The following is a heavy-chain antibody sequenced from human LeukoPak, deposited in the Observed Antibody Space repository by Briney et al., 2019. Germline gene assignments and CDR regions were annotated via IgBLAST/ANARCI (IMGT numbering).Heavy chain of an antibody. CDR3: ARDCVPYGRVAFDI. D-gene: IGHD4-17*01. Sequence: GGSLRLSCAASGFTFSSYAMHWVRQAPGKGLEWVAVISYDGSYKYYADSVKGRFTISRDNSKNTLYLQMNSLRAEDTAVYYCARDCVPYGRVAFDIWGQGTMVTVSS. CDR2: ISYDGSYK. J-gene: IGHJ3*02. CDR1: GFTFSSYA. V-gene: IGHV3-30-3*01.